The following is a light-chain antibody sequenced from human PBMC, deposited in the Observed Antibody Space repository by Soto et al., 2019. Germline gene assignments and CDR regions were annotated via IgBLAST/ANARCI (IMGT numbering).Light chain of an antibody. CDR3: QQYGHSPRT. CDR2: AAS. Sequence: EIVLTQSPGTLSLSPGDRATLSCKASQSVADNYLAWYQQKPGQALRLLIYAASRRAIGIPDTFSGSGSGTDFTLTITRLEPEDFALYYCQQYGHSPRTFGQGTKVEIK. V-gene: IGKV3-20*01. J-gene: IGKJ1*01. CDR1: QSVADNY.